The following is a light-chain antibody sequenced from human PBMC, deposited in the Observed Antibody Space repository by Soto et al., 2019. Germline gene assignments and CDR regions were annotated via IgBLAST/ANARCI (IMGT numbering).Light chain of an antibody. CDR2: GAS. J-gene: IGKJ1*01. CDR3: QQYGSSVWT. Sequence: EIVLTQSPGPLSLSPGERATLSCRSSQSVSSSYLAWYQQKPGQAPRLLIYGASSRATGIPGRFSGSGSGTDFTLTISRLEPEDFAVYYCQQYGSSVWTLGQGTKVDIK. CDR1: QSVSSSY. V-gene: IGKV3-20*01.